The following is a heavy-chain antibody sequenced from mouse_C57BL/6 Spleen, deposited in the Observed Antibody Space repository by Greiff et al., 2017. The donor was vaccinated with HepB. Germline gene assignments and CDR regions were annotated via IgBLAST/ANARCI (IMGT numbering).Heavy chain of an antibody. CDR3: ARARVITTVVAPYFDV. CDR1: GYTFTSYT. Sequence: VQRVESGAELARPGASVKMSCKASGYTFTSYTMHWVKQRPGQGLEWIGYINPSSGYTKYNQKFKDKATLTADKSSSTAYMQLSSLTSEDSAVYYCARARVITTVVAPYFDVWGTGTTVTVSS. CDR2: INPSSGYT. V-gene: IGHV1-4*01. J-gene: IGHJ1*03. D-gene: IGHD1-1*01.